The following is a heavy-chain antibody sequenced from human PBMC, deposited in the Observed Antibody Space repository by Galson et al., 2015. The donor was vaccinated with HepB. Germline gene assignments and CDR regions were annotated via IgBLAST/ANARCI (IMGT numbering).Heavy chain of an antibody. CDR3: ARSATPGGYYYYYGMDV. D-gene: IGHD3-10*01. J-gene: IGHJ6*02. CDR1: GYTFTSYY. V-gene: IGHV1-46*01. Sequence: SVKVSCKASGYTFTSYYMHWVRQAPGQGLEWMGIINPSGGSTSYAQKFQGRVTMTRDTSTSTVYMELSSLRSEDTAVYYCARSATPGGYYYYYGMDVWGQGTTVTVSS. CDR2: INPSGGST.